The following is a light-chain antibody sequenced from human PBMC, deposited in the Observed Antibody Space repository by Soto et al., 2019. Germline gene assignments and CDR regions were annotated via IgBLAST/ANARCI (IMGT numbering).Light chain of an antibody. J-gene: IGLJ3*02. V-gene: IGLV3-21*04. CDR3: QVWDSSSDWV. CDR2: YDS. Sequence: SYVLTQPPSVSVSPGKTASITCGGNNIGGYSAHWYQQKPGQAPVLVIYYDSDRPSGIPERFSGSNSGNTATLTISRVGAGDEADYYCQVWDSSSDWVFGGGTKLTVL. CDR1: NIGGYS.